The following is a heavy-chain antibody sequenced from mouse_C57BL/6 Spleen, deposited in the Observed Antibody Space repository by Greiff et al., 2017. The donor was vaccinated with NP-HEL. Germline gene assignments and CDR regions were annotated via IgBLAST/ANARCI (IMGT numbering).Heavy chain of an antibody. CDR1: GFTFSSYT. J-gene: IGHJ1*03. CDR3: ARRYDHYWYFDV. Sequence: EVKVVESGGGLVKPGGSLKLSCAASGFTFSSYTMSWVRQTPEKRLEWVATISGGGGNTYYPDSVKGRFTISRDNAKNTLYLQMSSLRSEDTALYYCARRYDHYWYFDVWGTGTTVTVSS. CDR2: ISGGGGNT. V-gene: IGHV5-9*01. D-gene: IGHD2-10*02.